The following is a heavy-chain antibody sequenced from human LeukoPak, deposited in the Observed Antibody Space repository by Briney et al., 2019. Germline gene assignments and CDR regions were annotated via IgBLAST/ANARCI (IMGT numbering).Heavy chain of an antibody. J-gene: IGHJ6*02. CDR3: AKGGISLVRGSMDV. V-gene: IGHV3-23*01. D-gene: IGHD3-10*01. Sequence: GGSLRLSCAASGFTFSSHAMYWVRQAPGKGLGWVSAISGNGRDTYYADSVKGRFTISRDNSKNTLYLQMNSLRAEDTAVYYCAKGGISLVRGSMDVWGQGTTVTVSS. CDR2: ISGNGRDT. CDR1: GFTFSSHA.